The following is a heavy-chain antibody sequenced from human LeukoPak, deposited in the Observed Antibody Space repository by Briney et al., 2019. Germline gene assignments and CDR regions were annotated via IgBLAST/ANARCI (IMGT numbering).Heavy chain of an antibody. CDR1: GFTFSSYG. D-gene: IGHD6-19*01. J-gene: IGHJ4*02. V-gene: IGHV3-23*01. CDR2: ISGSGGST. Sequence: GGSLRLSCAASGFTFSSYGMSWVRQAPGKGLEWVSAISGSGGSTYYADSVKGRFTISRDNSKNTLYLQMNSLRAEDTAVYYCAKDLGIAVAGPPGGFDYWGQGTLVTVSS. CDR3: AKDLGIAVAGPPGGFDY.